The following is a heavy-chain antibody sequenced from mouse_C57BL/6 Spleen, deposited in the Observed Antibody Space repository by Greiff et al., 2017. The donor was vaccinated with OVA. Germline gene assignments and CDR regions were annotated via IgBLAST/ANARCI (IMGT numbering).Heavy chain of an antibody. CDR3: ARRGDSFDY. D-gene: IGHD3-3*01. Sequence: VQRVESGPELVKPGASVKISCKASGYAFSSSWMNWVKQRPGKGLEWIGRIYPGDGDTNYNGKFKGKATLTADKSSSTAYMQLSSLTSEDSAVYFCARRGDSFDYWGQGTTLTVSS. V-gene: IGHV1-82*01. CDR1: GYAFSSSW. J-gene: IGHJ2*01. CDR2: IYPGDGDT.